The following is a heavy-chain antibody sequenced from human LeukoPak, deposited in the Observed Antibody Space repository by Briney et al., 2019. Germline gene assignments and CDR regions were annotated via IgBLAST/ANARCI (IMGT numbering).Heavy chain of an antibody. CDR3: AKGAGYADFYYYMDV. J-gene: IGHJ6*03. V-gene: IGHV1-2*02. CDR1: GYTFTDYY. CDR2: INPNRGGT. D-gene: IGHD3-16*01. Sequence: ASVKVSCKASGYTFTDYYLHWVRQAPGQGLEWMGWINPNRGGTNYAQKFQARVTMTRDTSISTAYMELNRLRSDDTAIYYCAKGAGYADFYYYMDVWGKGTTVTVSS.